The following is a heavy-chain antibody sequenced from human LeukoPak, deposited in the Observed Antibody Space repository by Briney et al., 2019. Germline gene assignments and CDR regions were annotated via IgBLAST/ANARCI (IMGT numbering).Heavy chain of an antibody. CDR1: GFTFSSYW. CDR2: VKQDGSEK. V-gene: IGHV3-7*03. J-gene: IGHJ2*01. D-gene: IGHD3-3*01. Sequence: GGSLRLSCTTSGFTFSSYWMSWVRQAPGKGLEWVANVKQDGSEKNYVDSEKGRFTISRDNAKNSLYLQMNSLRAEDTAVYYCARDTILDLWGRGTLVTVSS. CDR3: ARDTILDL.